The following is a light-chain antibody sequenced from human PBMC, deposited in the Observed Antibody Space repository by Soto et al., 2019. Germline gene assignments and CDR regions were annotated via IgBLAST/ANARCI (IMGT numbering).Light chain of an antibody. CDR1: QSISSNS. J-gene: IGKJ5*01. Sequence: EIVLTQSPGTLSLSPGEGATLSCRASQSISSNSLAWYQQKPGQAPRLLIYGASSRATAIPDRFSGSGSGTDFTLTISRLEPEDFAVYYCQRYGSSPPITFGQGTRLEIK. CDR3: QRYGSSPPIT. V-gene: IGKV3-20*01. CDR2: GAS.